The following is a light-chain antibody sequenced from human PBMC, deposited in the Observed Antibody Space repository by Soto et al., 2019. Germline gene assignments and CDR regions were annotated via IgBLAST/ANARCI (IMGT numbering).Light chain of an antibody. J-gene: IGKJ4*01. V-gene: IGKV1-9*01. CDR3: QRLDSFPLA. Sequence: DIQLTQSPSFLSASVGDRVTITCRASQRISSHVAWYRQKSGKAPMLLIYAASTLQSGVPSRFSGSGSGTECTLTISRLHPEDFATYYCQRLDSFPLAFGGGTTVEI. CDR2: AAS. CDR1: QRISSH.